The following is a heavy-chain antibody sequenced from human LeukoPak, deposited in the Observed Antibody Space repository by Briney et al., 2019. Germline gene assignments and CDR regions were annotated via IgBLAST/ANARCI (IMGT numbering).Heavy chain of an antibody. CDR3: AKAIRYCSGGSCYSSLYYGMDV. V-gene: IGHV3-23*01. CDR1: GFTFSSYA. Sequence: PGASLRLSCAAFGFTFSSYAMSWGRQAPGKGLEWVSAISGSGGSTYYADSVKGRFTISRDNSKNTLYLQMNSLRAEDTAVYYSAKAIRYCSGGSCYSSLYYGMDVWGQGPTVTVSS. D-gene: IGHD2-15*01. CDR2: ISGSGGST. J-gene: IGHJ6*02.